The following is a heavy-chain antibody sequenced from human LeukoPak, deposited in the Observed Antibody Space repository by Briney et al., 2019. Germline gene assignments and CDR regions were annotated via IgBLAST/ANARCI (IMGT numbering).Heavy chain of an antibody. J-gene: IGHJ4*02. V-gene: IGHV1-46*01. D-gene: IGHD2-21*02. CDR1: GYTFTSYY. CDR2: INPSGGST. CDR3: AKDLGDVFDY. Sequence: ASVKVSCKASGYTFTSYYMHWVRQAPGQGLEWMGIINPSGGSTSYAQKFQGRVTMTRDTSTSTVYMELSSLRFEDTAVYYCAKDLGDVFDYWGQGTLVTVSS.